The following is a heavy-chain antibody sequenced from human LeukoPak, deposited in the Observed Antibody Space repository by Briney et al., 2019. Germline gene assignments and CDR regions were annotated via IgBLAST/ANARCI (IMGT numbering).Heavy chain of an antibody. Sequence: GSSVEVSCKASGGTFSSYAISWVRQAPGQGLEWMGGIIPIFGTANYAQKFQGRVTITADKSTSTAYMELSSLRSEDTAVYYCARGFYEPRRYYYYGMDVWGKGTTVTVSS. CDR3: ARGFYEPRRYYYYGMDV. D-gene: IGHD5/OR15-5a*01. J-gene: IGHJ6*04. CDR1: GGTFSSYA. V-gene: IGHV1-69*06. CDR2: IIPIFGTA.